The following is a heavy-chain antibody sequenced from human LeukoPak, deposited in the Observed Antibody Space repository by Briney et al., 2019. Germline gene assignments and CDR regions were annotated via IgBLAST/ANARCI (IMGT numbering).Heavy chain of an antibody. CDR3: ARTYDILTGPPNAFDI. D-gene: IGHD3-9*01. CDR2: IYTSGST. Sequence: ASETLSLTCTVSGGSISSGSYYWSWIRQPAGKGLEWIGRIYTSGSTNYNPSLKSRVTISVDTSKNQFSLKLSSVTAADTAVYYCARTYDILTGPPNAFDIWGQGTMVTVSS. V-gene: IGHV4-61*02. J-gene: IGHJ3*02. CDR1: GGSISSGSYY.